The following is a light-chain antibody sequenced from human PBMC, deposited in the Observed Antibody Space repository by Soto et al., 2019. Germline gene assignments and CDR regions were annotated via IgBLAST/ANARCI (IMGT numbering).Light chain of an antibody. CDR3: CSYPYGSTLV. J-gene: IGLJ2*01. V-gene: IGLV2-23*01. Sequence: QSALTQPASVSGSSGQSITISCTGTSSDVGSYNLVSWHQQHPGKAPKLIIYEGDKRPSGVSNRFSGSKSGNTASLTISGLQAEDEADYYCCSYPYGSTLVFGGGTKVTVL. CDR1: SSDVGSYNL. CDR2: EGD.